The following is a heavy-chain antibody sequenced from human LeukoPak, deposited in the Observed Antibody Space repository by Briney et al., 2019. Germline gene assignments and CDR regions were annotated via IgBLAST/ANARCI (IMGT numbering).Heavy chain of an antibody. CDR3: ARAGIAAAGHYFDY. Sequence: SETLSLTCAVSGGSISSGGYSWSWIRQPPGKGLEWIGYIYHSGSTYYNPSLKSRVTISVDRSKNQFSLKLSFVTAADTAVYYCARAGIAAAGHYFDYWGQGTLVTVSS. CDR2: IYHSGST. V-gene: IGHV4-30-2*01. J-gene: IGHJ4*02. CDR1: GGSISSGGYS. D-gene: IGHD6-13*01.